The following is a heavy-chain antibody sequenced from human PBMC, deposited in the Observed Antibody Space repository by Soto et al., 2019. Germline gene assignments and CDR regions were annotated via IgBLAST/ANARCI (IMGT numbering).Heavy chain of an antibody. Sequence: QVQLVQSGAEVKKPGSSVKVSCKASGGTFSSYTISWVRQAPGQGLEWMGRIIPILGIANYAQKFQGRVTITADKSTSTAYMELSSLRSEDTAVYYCARDFPDQAECTNGVCPRRDAFDIWGQGTMVTVSS. D-gene: IGHD2-8*01. CDR2: IIPILGIA. CDR3: ARDFPDQAECTNGVCPRRDAFDI. V-gene: IGHV1-69*08. CDR1: GGTFSSYT. J-gene: IGHJ3*02.